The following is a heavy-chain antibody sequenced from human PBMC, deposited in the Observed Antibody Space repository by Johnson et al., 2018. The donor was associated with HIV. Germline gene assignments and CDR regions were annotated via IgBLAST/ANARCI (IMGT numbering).Heavy chain of an antibody. CDR2: LSGRDTGT. CDR1: GFIFGDAA. CDR3: ARVRYSIVVVTWDAFDI. D-gene: IGHD2-21*02. J-gene: IGHJ3*02. Sequence: EQLVESGGGVVQPGGSLRLSCVASGFIFGDAAMIWVRQAPGKGLEWVSGLSGRDTGTYYADSVKGRFTISRDNSKNTVYLHMNSLRAEDTAVYYCARVRYSIVVVTWDAFDIWGQGTMVSVSS. V-gene: IGHV3-23*04.